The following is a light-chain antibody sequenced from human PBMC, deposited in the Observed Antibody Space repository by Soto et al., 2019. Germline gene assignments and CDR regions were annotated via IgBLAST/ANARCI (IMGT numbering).Light chain of an antibody. V-gene: IGKV3-20*01. CDR2: GAS. CDR1: QSVSSNY. J-gene: IGKJ1*01. Sequence: EIVLTQSPDTLSLSPGERATLSCRASQSVSSNYFAWYQQKSGQAPRLLIYGASSRASGIPDRFSGSASGTDFILTISTLEPEDFALYYCQQYGTSPRTFGQGTKVEVK. CDR3: QQYGTSPRT.